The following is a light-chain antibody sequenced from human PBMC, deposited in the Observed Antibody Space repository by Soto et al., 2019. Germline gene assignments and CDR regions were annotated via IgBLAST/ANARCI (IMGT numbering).Light chain of an antibody. V-gene: IGKV1-5*01. J-gene: IGKJ1*01. CDR1: ESVHKW. CDR2: DAS. CDR3: QQYHGSSLT. Sequence: DIQMTQSPPALSASVGDRVTITSRASESVHKWLAWYQQKVGKAPKVLIYDASTLETGVPSRFSGSGSGTEFALTISSLQPNDSATYFCQQYHGSSLTFSQGTKVEI.